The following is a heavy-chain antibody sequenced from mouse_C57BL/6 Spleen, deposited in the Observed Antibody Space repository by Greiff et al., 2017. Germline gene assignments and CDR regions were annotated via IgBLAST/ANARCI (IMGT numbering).Heavy chain of an antibody. CDR1: GYTFTSYW. CDR3: HSSGYVGY. CDR2: IDPSDSYT. D-gene: IGHD3-2*02. J-gene: IGHJ2*01. V-gene: IGHV1-50*01. Sequence: VQLQQPGAELVKPGASVKLSCKASGYTFTSYWMQWVKQRPGQGLEWIGEIDPSDSYTNYTQKFKGKATLTVDTSPSTAYMQLSSLTSEDSAVYYCHSSGYVGYWGQGTTLTVSS.